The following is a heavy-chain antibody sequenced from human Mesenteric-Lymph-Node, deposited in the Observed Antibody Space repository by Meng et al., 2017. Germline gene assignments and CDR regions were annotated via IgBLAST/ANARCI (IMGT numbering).Heavy chain of an antibody. V-gene: IGHV1-2*06. Sequence: VRLLLHGGAVMKHAASVMDSSKASGSSFTGYYMNWGRQPAGQGVEGMGRLNHTSGGTKHAQKFQGRVTMTRDTSISTAYKELSRLRTADKAVYYCARVDYYDSSGYSGYFDYWGQGTLVTVSS. J-gene: IGHJ4*02. CDR3: ARVDYYDSSGYSGYFDY. D-gene: IGHD3-22*01. CDR2: LNHTSGGT. CDR1: GSSFTGYY.